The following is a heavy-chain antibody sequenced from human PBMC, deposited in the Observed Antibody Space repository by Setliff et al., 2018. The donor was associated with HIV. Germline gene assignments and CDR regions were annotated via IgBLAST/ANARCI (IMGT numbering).Heavy chain of an antibody. V-gene: IGHV1-69-2*01. CDR3: ATGACTIDACYSSGGR. J-gene: IGHJ4*02. D-gene: IGHD2-15*01. CDR2: VDPEDGET. CDR1: GYTFIDYN. Sequence: ASVKVSCKASGYTFIDYNIHWVQQAPGKELEWMGRVDPEDGETIYAEKFRGRVTITADTSTDTAYLKLSSLGSEDTAVYYCATGACTIDACYSSGGRWGQGTLGTVSS.